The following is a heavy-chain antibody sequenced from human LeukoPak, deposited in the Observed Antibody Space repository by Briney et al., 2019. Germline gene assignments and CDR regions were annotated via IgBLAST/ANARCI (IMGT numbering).Heavy chain of an antibody. CDR3: ARGRDLWFGELYYYYYMDV. V-gene: IGHV3-7*04. CDR2: IKQDGSEK. J-gene: IGHJ6*03. CDR1: GFTFSSYW. D-gene: IGHD3-10*01. Sequence: GGSLRLSCAASGFTFSSYWMSWVRQAPGKGLEWVANIKQDGSEKYYVDSVKGRFTISRDNAKNSLYLQMNSLRAEDTAVYYCARGRDLWFGELYYYYYMDVWGKGTTVTISS.